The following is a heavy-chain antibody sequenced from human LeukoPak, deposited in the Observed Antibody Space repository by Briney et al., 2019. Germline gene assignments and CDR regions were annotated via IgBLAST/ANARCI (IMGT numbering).Heavy chain of an antibody. V-gene: IGHV4-34*01. D-gene: IGHD3-22*01. CDR1: GFTFSSYA. CDR2: INHSGST. J-gene: IGHJ4*02. CDR3: ARDTYYYDSSGYYEGGFDY. Sequence: MSGGSLRLSCVASGFTFSSYAMSWVRQPPGQGLEWIGEINHSGSTNYNPSLKSRVTISVDTSKNQFSLKLSSVTAADTAVYYCARDTYYYDSSGYYEGGFDYWGQGTLVTVSS.